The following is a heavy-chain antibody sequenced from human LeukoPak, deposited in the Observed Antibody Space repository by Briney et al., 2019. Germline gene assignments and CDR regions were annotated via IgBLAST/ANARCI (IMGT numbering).Heavy chain of an antibody. D-gene: IGHD5-12*01. V-gene: IGHV3-48*04. CDR1: GFTFSSYS. CDR3: ARDPSRYDLDF. Sequence: PGGSLRLSCAASGFTFSSYSMNWVRQAPGKGLEWVSYITSSSSAIYYADSVKGRFTISRDNAKNLLYLQMSSLRAEDTAMYYCARDPSRYDLDFWGQGALVTVSS. J-gene: IGHJ4*02. CDR2: ITSSSSAI.